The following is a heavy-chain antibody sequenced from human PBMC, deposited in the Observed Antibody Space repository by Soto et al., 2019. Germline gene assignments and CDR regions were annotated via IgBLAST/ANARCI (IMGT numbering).Heavy chain of an antibody. V-gene: IGHV3-74*01. CDR1: GFTFSSYW. J-gene: IGHJ3*02. D-gene: IGHD2-15*01. CDR2: INSDGSST. CDR3: ARSPLVLHAFDI. Sequence: PGGSLRLSCAASGFTFSSYWMHWFRQAPGKGLVWVSRINSDGSSTSYADSVKGRFTISRDNAKNTLYLQMNSLRAEDTAVYYCARSPLVLHAFDIWGQGTMVTVSS.